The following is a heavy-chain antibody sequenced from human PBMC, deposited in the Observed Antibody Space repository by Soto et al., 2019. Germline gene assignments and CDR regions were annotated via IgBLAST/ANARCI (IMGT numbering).Heavy chain of an antibody. D-gene: IGHD2-2*01. V-gene: IGHV4-59*08. CDR1: GGSISSYY. CDR3: ARHAAGEIVVVPAAGIDS. CDR2: IYYSGST. Sequence: SETLSLTCTVSGGSISSYYRSWIRQPPGKGLEWIGYIYYSGSTNYNPSLKSRVTISVDTSKNQFSLKLSSVTAADTAVYYCARHAAGEIVVVPAAGIDSWGQGPLVTAPQ. J-gene: IGHJ4*02.